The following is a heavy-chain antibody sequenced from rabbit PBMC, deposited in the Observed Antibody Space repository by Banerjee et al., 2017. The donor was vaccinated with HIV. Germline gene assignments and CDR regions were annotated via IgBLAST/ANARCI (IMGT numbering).Heavy chain of an antibody. CDR1: GFDFSRTG. J-gene: IGHJ2*01. CDR2: IDLLFGTT. V-gene: IGHV1S47*01. CDR3: ARHYFGAFDP. D-gene: IGHD2-1*01. Sequence: QEQLKESGGGLVQPGGSLKLSCKASGFDFSRTGVSWVRQAPGKGLEWIGYIDLLFGTTYYANSVKGRFTISSDTAQNTVFLQMTSLTASDTATYFCARHYFGAFDPWGPGTLVTVS.